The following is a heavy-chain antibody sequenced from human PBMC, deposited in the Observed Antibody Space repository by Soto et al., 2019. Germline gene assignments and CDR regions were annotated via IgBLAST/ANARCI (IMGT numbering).Heavy chain of an antibody. CDR1: SGSISSSNW. CDR3: ARGHYDSSSWYGGNGAFDI. D-gene: IGHD6-13*01. Sequence: PAETLSLTCAVSSGSISSSNWWSWVRQPPGKGLEWIGEIYHSGSTNYNPSLKSRVTISVDKSKNQFSLKLSSVTAADTAVYYCARGHYDSSSWYGGNGAFDIWGQGTMVTVS. V-gene: IGHV4-4*02. CDR2: IYHSGST. J-gene: IGHJ3*02.